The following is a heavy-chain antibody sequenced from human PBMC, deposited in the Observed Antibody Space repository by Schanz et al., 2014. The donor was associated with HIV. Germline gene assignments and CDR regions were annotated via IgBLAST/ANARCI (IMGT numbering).Heavy chain of an antibody. V-gene: IGHV3-23*01. CDR2: ISGSGVST. CDR1: GFTFSNFA. J-gene: IGHJ4*02. Sequence: EVQMLESGGGSVQPGGSLRLSCAASGFTFSNFAMSWVRQAPGKGLEWVSSISGSGVSTFYAGSVKSRFAISRDKSKNTLYLQMNSLRVEDTAVYYCAKMARSVAANTNFDYWGQGTLVTVSS. D-gene: IGHD6-19*01. CDR3: AKMARSVAANTNFDY.